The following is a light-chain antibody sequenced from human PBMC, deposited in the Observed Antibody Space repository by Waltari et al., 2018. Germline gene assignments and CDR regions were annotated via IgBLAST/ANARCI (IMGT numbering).Light chain of an antibody. V-gene: IGLV1-44*01. Sequence: QFVLSQPPSASGTPGQRVTISCSGSSSNIGSNTVDWYHKLPGTAPKLLVSTNNQRPAGVPDRFSCSKSGTSSSLAISGLQSEDGADYYCAAWDDRLTGRYVFGTGTTVTVL. CDR3: AAWDDRLTGRYV. CDR1: SSNIGSNT. J-gene: IGLJ1*01. CDR2: TNN.